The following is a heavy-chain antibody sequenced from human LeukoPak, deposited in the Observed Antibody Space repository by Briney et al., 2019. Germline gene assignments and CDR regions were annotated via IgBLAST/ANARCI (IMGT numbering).Heavy chain of an antibody. J-gene: IGHJ4*02. D-gene: IGHD5-24*01. CDR2: IWYDGSNK. CDR3: ARDPVRDGYPYSFDY. V-gene: IGHV3-33*01. CDR1: GFIFSSHG. Sequence: GRSLRLSCAASGFIFSSHGMHWVRQAPGKGLEWVSVIWYDGSNKYYADSVKGRFTISRDNSKNTLYLQMDSLRGEDTAVYYCARDPVRDGYPYSFDYWGQGTLVTVSS.